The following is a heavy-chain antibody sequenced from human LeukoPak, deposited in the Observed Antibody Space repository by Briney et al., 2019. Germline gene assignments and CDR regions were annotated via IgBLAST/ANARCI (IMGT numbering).Heavy chain of an antibody. D-gene: IGHD1-26*01. CDR1: GFTFSSYA. J-gene: IGHJ4*02. Sequence: PGGSLRLSCAASGFTFSSYAMSWVRQAPGKGLEWVSAISGSGGSTYYADSVKGRFTISRDNSKNTLYLQMNSLRAEDTAVYYCAKGTVLSGSYSYYFDYWGQGTLVTVSS. V-gene: IGHV3-23*01. CDR3: AKGTVLSGSYSYYFDY. CDR2: ISGSGGST.